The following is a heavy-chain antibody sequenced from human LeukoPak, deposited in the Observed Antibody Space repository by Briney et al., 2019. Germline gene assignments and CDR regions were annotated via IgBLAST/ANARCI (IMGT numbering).Heavy chain of an antibody. CDR1: GGTFSSYA. D-gene: IGHD5-18*01. CDR3: ARDSGTAMVPSNY. CDR2: IIPILGTA. V-gene: IGHV1-69*13. Sequence: SVKVSCKASGGTFSSYAISWVRQAPGQGFEWMGGIIPILGTANYAQKFQGRVTITADESTSTAYMELSSLRSEDTAVYYCARDSGTAMVPSNYWGQGTLVTVSS. J-gene: IGHJ4*02.